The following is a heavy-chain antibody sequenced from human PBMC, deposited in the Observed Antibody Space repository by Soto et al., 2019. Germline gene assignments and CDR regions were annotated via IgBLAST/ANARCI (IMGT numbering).Heavy chain of an antibody. CDR3: ARHRDGGTYTYIDH. D-gene: IGHD3-10*01. CDR1: GVTFTAFG. CDR2: ISFDGTTK. V-gene: IGHV3-30-3*01. Sequence: GGSLRLSCAASGVTFTAFGLHWVRQAPGKGLEWVGLISFDGTTKYFADSVRGRFTISRDNSKNMLFLQLNSLRVEDTAVYYCARHRDGGTYTYIDHWGPGTLVTVS. J-gene: IGHJ4*02.